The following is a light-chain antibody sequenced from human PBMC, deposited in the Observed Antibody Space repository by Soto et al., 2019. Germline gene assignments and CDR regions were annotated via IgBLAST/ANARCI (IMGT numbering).Light chain of an antibody. CDR2: EVS. CDR1: SSDVGGYNY. J-gene: IGLJ3*02. Sequence: QSALTQPASVSGSPGQSITISCTGTSSDVGGYNYVSWYQQHPGKAPNLMIYEVSRRPSGVPDRFSGSKSGNTASLTVSGLQAEDEADYYCNSYAGSNNWVFGGGTKRTVL. CDR3: NSYAGSNNWV. V-gene: IGLV2-8*01.